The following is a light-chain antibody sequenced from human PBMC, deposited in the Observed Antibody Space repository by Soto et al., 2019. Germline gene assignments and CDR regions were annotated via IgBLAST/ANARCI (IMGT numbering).Light chain of an antibody. V-gene: IGKV1-27*01. CDR3: QKYNSDPPVAT. J-gene: IGKJ3*01. CDR2: AAS. Sequence: DIQMTQSPSSLSASVGDRVTITCRASQGISNYLAWYQQKPWKVPKLLIYAASTLQSGVPSRFSGSGSGTDFTLTISSLQPEDVATYYCQKYNSDPPVATFGPGTKVDIK. CDR1: QGISNY.